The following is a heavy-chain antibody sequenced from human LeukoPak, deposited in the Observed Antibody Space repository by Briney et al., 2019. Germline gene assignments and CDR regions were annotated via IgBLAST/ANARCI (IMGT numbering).Heavy chain of an antibody. J-gene: IGHJ4*02. CDR3: ARVACGGSCYSSPFDY. V-gene: IGHV1-18*01. D-gene: IGHD2-15*01. CDR1: GYTFTSYG. Sequence: ASVKVSCKASGYTFTSYGISWVRQAPGQGLEWMGWISAYNGNTNYAQKLQGRVTMTTDTPTSTAYMELRSLRSDDTAVYYCARVACGGSCYSSPFDYWGQGTLVTVSS. CDR2: ISAYNGNT.